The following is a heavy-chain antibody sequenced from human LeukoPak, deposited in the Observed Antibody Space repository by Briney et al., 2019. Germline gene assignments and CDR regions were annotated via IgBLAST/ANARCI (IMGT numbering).Heavy chain of an antibody. Sequence: SGTLSLTCEVSGGSISNSNWWTWVRQPPGKGLEWIGEIYHSGSTNYNPSLKSRVTISIDKSKNQFSLNLSSVTAADTAVYYCAREIFGSGSYPDYWGQGTLVTVSS. V-gene: IGHV4-4*02. CDR1: GGSISNSNW. J-gene: IGHJ4*02. CDR2: IYHSGST. CDR3: AREIFGSGSYPDY. D-gene: IGHD3-10*01.